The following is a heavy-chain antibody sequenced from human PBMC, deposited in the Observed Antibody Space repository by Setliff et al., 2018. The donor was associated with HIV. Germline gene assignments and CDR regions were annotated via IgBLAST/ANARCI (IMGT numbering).Heavy chain of an antibody. V-gene: IGHV4-38-2*01. CDR1: GFSISSRYY. J-gene: IGHJ4*02. CDR2: IYGNGSV. D-gene: IGHD5-18*01. CDR3: ARHLLRGYIYIVFDY. Sequence: PSETLSLTCDVSGFSISSRYYWGWIRQSPGKGLEWIGHIYGNGSVTYSPSLRSRVTISVDTSKNQFSLRLSSVAAADTAVYYCARHLLRGYIYIVFDYWGQGTLVTVSS.